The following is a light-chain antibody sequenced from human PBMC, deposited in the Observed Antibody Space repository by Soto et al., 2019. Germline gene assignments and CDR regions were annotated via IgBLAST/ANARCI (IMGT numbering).Light chain of an antibody. CDR1: QSISTY. CDR2: AAS. Sequence: DVQMTQSPSSLSASVGDRVTITCRARQSISTYLNWYQQKPGKAPRLLIYAASSLQSGVPSRFSGSVSGTDFTLTINSLQPEDFATYYCQQSYSTLFTFGPGTKVDIK. CDR3: QQSYSTLFT. J-gene: IGKJ3*01. V-gene: IGKV1-39*01.